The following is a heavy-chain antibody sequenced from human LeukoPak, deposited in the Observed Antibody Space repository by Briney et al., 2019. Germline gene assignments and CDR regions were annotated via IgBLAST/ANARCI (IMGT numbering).Heavy chain of an antibody. V-gene: IGHV4-30-4*01. D-gene: IGHD2-2*01. CDR1: GGSISSGDYY. CDR2: IYYSGST. J-gene: IGHJ5*02. CDR3: AAQYQPLSNWFDP. Sequence: SETLSLTCTVSGGSISSGDYYWSWIRQPPGKGLEWIGYIYYSGSTYYNPSLKSRVTISVDTSKNQFSLKLSSVTAADTAVYYCAAQYQPLSNWFDPWGQGTLVTVSS.